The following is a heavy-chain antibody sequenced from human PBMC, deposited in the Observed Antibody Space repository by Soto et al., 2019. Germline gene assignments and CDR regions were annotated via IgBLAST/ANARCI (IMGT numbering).Heavy chain of an antibody. J-gene: IGHJ4*02. V-gene: IGHV4-4*02. CDR2: TFHSGTT. D-gene: IGHD1-1*01. CDR3: ARDTSVNFYLGPFEY. CDR1: GGSVSSSNW. Sequence: PSETLSLTCEVSGGSVSSSNWWSWVRQAPGKGLEWIGETFHSGTTNYNPSLRSRVTISVDKSSNQFSLKMNSVTAADTAVYYCARDTSVNFYLGPFEYWGKGMQVT.